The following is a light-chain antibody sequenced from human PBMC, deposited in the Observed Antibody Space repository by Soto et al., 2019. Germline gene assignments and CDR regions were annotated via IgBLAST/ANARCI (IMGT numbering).Light chain of an antibody. CDR2: DVA. Sequence: QSALTQPASVSDSPGQSITISCTGTSSDVGGSNFVSWYQQHPGKPPKLIIYDVANRPSGVSNRFSGSKSGSTASLIISGLQAEDEADYFCTSSTTGSLYVFGTGTKLTVL. J-gene: IGLJ1*01. CDR3: TSSTTGSLYV. V-gene: IGLV2-14*03. CDR1: SSDVGGSNF.